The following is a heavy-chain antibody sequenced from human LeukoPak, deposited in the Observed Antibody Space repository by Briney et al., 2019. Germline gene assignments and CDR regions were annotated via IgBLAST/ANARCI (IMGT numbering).Heavy chain of an antibody. CDR2: IYYSGST. V-gene: IGHV4-59*12. Sequence: SETLSLTCTVSGGSISSYYWSWIRQPPGKGLEWIGYIYYSGSTNYNPSLKSRVTISVDTSKNQFSLKLSSVTAADTAVYYCARGRGRGYCSGGSCYPGGIYYYYYGMDVWGQGTTVTVSS. D-gene: IGHD2-15*01. J-gene: IGHJ6*02. CDR3: ARGRGRGYCSGGSCYPGGIYYYYYGMDV. CDR1: GGSISSYY.